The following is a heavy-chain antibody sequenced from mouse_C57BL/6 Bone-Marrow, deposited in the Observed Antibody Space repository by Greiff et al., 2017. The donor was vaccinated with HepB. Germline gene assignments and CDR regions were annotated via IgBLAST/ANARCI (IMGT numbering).Heavy chain of an antibody. CDR2: ISDGGSYT. Sequence: DVMLVESGGGLVKPGGSLKLSCAASGFTFSSYAMSWVRQTPEKRLEWVATISDGGSYTYYPDNVKGRFTISRDNAKNNLYLQMSQLKSEDTAMYYCARDRNYYGSRGFAYWGQGTLVTVSA. V-gene: IGHV5-4*01. J-gene: IGHJ3*01. CDR3: ARDRNYYGSRGFAY. D-gene: IGHD1-1*01. CDR1: GFTFSSYA.